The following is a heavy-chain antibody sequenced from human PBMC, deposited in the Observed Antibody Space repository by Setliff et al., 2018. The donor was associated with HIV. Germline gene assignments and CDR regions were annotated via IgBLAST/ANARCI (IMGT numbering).Heavy chain of an antibody. V-gene: IGHV3-49*04. CDR2: IRSKAYGGAT. Sequence: GGSLRLSCTASGFTFGDYAMSWVRQAPGKGLEWVGFIRSKAYGGATDYAASVKGRFTISRDDSKSIAYLQMNSLKTEDTAVYYCTRESGRSWEHLYYFDYWGQGTLVTVS. D-gene: IGHD1-26*01. CDR3: TRESGRSWEHLYYFDY. J-gene: IGHJ4*02. CDR1: GFTFGDYA.